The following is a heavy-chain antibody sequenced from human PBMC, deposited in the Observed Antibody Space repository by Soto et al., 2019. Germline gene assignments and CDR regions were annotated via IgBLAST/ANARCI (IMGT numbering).Heavy chain of an antibody. Sequence: HVQLVQSGAEVKKPGASVKVSCRASGYTFTSHGINWVRQAPGQGLEWMGWISGYNGNTNYAQKLQARVTMTTDTSTSTAYMELTSLTSDDTAVYYWAKSHPKWLYGMGVWGQGTTVTVSS. V-gene: IGHV1-18*04. CDR2: ISGYNGNT. CDR3: AKSHPKWLYGMGV. J-gene: IGHJ6*02. D-gene: IGHD5-12*01. CDR1: GYTFTSHG.